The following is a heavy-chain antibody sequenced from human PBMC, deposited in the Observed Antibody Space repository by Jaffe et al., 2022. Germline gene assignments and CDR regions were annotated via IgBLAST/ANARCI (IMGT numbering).Heavy chain of an antibody. CDR1: GFTFGDYA. CDR3: TRDDVVVPAACAFDI. V-gene: IGHV3-49*03. J-gene: IGHJ3*02. D-gene: IGHD2-2*01. CDR2: IRSKAYGGTT. Sequence: EVQLVESGGGLVQPGRSLRLSCTASGFTFGDYAMSWFRQAPGKGLEWVGFIRSKAYGGTTEYAASVKGRFTISRDDSKSIAYLQMNSLKTEDTAVYYCTRDDVVVPAACAFDIWGQGTMVTVSS.